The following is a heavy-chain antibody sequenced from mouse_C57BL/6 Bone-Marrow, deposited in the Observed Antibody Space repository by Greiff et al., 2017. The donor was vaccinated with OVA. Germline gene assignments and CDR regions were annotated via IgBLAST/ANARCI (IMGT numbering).Heavy chain of an antibody. J-gene: IGHJ1*03. CDR1: GFSFNTYA. CDR2: IRSKSNNYAT. D-gene: IGHD1-1*01. V-gene: IGHV10-1*01. Sequence: EVQLVESGGGLVQPKGSLKLSCAASGFSFNTYAMNWVRQAPGKGLEWVARIRSKSNNYATYYADSVKDRFTISRDDSDSMLYLQMNNLKTEDTAMYYCVRHGGDYYGSSYEYFDVWGTGTTVTVSS. CDR3: VRHGGDYYGSSYEYFDV.